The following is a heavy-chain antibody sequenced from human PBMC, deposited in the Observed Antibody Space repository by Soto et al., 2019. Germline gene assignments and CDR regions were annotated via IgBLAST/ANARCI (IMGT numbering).Heavy chain of an antibody. V-gene: IGHV1-18*01. D-gene: IGHD3-10*01. CDR3: ARGYYYGSGRPTPGGMDV. CDR1: GYTFTNYD. Sequence: QVHLVQSGAEVKKPGASVKVSCKASGYTFTNYDINWVRQAPGQGLEWMGWISTYTGNTNYAQKLQDRVTMTTDTSTSTAYMELRSRRSDDTAVYYCARGYYYGSGRPTPGGMDVWGQGTTVTVSS. CDR2: ISTYTGNT. J-gene: IGHJ6*02.